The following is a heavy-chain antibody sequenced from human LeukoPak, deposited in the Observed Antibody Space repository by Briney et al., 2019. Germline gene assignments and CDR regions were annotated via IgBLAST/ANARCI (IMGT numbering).Heavy chain of an antibody. V-gene: IGHV4-59*01. Sequence: SETLSLTCAVYGGSFSGYYWSWIRQPPGKGLEWIGYIYYSGSTNYNPSLKSRVTISVDTSKNQFSLKLSSVTAADTAVYYCARGGYSGYDLDYWGQGTLVTVSS. J-gene: IGHJ4*02. CDR2: IYYSGST. CDR3: ARGGYSGYDLDY. CDR1: GGSFSGYY. D-gene: IGHD5-12*01.